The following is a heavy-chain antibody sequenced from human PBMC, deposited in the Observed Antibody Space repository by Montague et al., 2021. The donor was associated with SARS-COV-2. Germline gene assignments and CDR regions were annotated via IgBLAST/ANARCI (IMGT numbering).Heavy chain of an antibody. V-gene: IGHV4-38-2*02. CDR1: GFSISSGYY. Sequence: SETLSLTCSVSGFSISSGYYWGWIRQTPGKGLERIRSRYQNGATYYSPSLKRPVTILLDTSKNQFSLSLTSVTAADTAVYYCARSGVGIFDFSYFDSWGQRSLVIVSS. CDR3: ARSGVGIFDFSYFDS. CDR2: RYQNGAT. J-gene: IGHJ4*02. D-gene: IGHD3-3*01.